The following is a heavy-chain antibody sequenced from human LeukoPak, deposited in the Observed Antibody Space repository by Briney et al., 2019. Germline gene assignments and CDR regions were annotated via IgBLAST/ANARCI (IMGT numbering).Heavy chain of an antibody. CDR3: ARVGRIAAAGTVDY. Sequence: SETLSLTCTVSGGSISSSSYYWVRIRQPPGKGLEGSGSNYYSGSTYDNPSLNSRVTISVDTSKNQFSLKLSSVTAADTAVYYCARVGRIAAAGTVDYWGQGTLVTVSS. CDR2: NYYSGST. V-gene: IGHV4-39*07. CDR1: GGSISSSSYY. J-gene: IGHJ4*02. D-gene: IGHD6-13*01.